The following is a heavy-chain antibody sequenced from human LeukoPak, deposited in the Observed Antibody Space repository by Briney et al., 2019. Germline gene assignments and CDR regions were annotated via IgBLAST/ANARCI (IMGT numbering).Heavy chain of an antibody. CDR1: GYIFTHFW. CDR3: ARRGSLGNDAFDI. V-gene: IGHV5-51*01. J-gene: IGHJ3*02. CDR2: IYPGDSST. D-gene: IGHD1-26*01. Sequence: GESLKISCQVSGYIFTHFWIGWVRQMPGKGLEWMGIIYPGDSSTRYSPAFQGQVTISADKSISTAYLRWSSLKASDTAMYYCARRGSLGNDAFDIWGQGTMVSVSA.